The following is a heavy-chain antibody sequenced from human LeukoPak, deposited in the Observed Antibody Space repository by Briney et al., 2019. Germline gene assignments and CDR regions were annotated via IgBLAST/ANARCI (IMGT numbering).Heavy chain of an antibody. D-gene: IGHD3-22*01. V-gene: IGHV1-24*01. J-gene: IGHJ3*02. Sequence: ASVTVSCTVSGYTLTELSMHWVRQAPGKGLEWMGGFDPEDGETIYAQKFQGRVTMTEDTSTDTAYMELSSLRSEDTAVYYCATGYYDTSGAFDIWGQGTMVTVSS. CDR3: ATGYYDTSGAFDI. CDR2: FDPEDGET. CDR1: GYTLTELS.